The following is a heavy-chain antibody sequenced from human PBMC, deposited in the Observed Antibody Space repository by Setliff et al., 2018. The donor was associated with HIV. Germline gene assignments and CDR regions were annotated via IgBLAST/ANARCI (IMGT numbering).Heavy chain of an antibody. J-gene: IGHJ4*02. Sequence: SETLSLTCAVYGGSFSGYYWSWIRQSPGKGLEWIGNFYYTGSTDYNPSFKSRVTISLDKSNNQISLNLSSATAADTAVYYCARHTVFVRYFDHWGQGMLVTVSS. CDR2: FYYTGST. V-gene: IGHV4-34*11. D-gene: IGHD2-2*02. CDR3: ARHTVFVRYFDH. CDR1: GGSFSGYY.